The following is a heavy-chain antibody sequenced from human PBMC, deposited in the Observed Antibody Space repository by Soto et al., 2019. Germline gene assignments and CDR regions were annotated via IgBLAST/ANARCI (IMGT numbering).Heavy chain of an antibody. CDR3: ARGGTTGTTLDAFDI. CDR2: INPSGGST. V-gene: IGHV1-46*01. CDR1: GYTFTSYY. Sequence: ASVKVSCKASGYTFTSYYMHWVRQAPGQGLEWMGIINPSGGSTSYAQKFQGRVTMTRDTSTSTVYMELSSLRSEDTAVYYCARGGTTGTTLDAFDIWGQGTMVTVSS. J-gene: IGHJ3*02. D-gene: IGHD1-1*01.